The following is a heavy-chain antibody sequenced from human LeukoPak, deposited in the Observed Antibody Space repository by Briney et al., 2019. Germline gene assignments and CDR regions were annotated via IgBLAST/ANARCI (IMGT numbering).Heavy chain of an antibody. J-gene: IGHJ5*02. CDR2: IYHSGST. CDR3: ARGYDLKRFDP. Sequence: NPSETLSLTRTVSGYSISSGHYWGWIRQPPGKGLEWIGSIYHSGSTYYNPSLKSRVTISVDTSKNQFSLKLSSVTAADTAVYYCARGYDLKRFDPWGQGTLVTVSS. CDR1: GYSISSGHY. V-gene: IGHV4-38-2*02. D-gene: IGHD1-1*01.